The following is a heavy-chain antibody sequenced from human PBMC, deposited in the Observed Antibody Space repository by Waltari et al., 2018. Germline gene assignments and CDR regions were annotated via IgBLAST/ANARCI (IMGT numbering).Heavy chain of an antibody. V-gene: IGHV1-8*01. D-gene: IGHD3-10*01. Sequence: QVQLVPSGAEVRKPGASLKVSCTASGHMFPSHDIYWVRQATGQGLEWMGWMNPDSGSTDYAREFQGRISMTRKTSISRAYMELSSLTFDDTAVDYGARGGVYGSGNNWFYLWGQGTQVTVSS. CDR2: MNPDSGST. J-gene: IGHJ5*02. CDR3: ARGGVYGSGNNWFYL. CDR1: GHMFPSHD.